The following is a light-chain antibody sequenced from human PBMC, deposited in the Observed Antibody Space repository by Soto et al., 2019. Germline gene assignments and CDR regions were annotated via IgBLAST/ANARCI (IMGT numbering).Light chain of an antibody. V-gene: IGKV4-1*01. CDR3: QQYYSTPQT. CDR1: QSVLYSSNNENY. Sequence: DIVMTQSPDSLAVSLGERATINCKSSQSVLYSSNNENYLAWYQLKPGQPPKLLISWASTREFGVPDRFSGSGSGTDFTLTISTLQAEDVAVYYCQQYYSTPQTFGQGTKVEIK. CDR2: WAS. J-gene: IGKJ1*01.